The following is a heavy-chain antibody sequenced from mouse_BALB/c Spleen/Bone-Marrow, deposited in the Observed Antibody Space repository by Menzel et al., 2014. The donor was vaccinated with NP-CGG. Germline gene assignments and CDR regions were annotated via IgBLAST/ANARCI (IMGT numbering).Heavy chain of an antibody. CDR2: INPGGGDT. CDR3: ARNANWLFTY. V-gene: IGHV1-54*01. Sequence: VQLQQSGAELVRPGTSVKVSCKASGYAFTTYLIEWVKQRPGQGLEWIGVINPGGGDTHYNEKFKDKATLTADKSSSTAYMQLSSPTSDDSAVYFCARNANWLFTYWGQGTLVTVSA. J-gene: IGHJ3*01. D-gene: IGHD4-1*01. CDR1: GYAFTTYL.